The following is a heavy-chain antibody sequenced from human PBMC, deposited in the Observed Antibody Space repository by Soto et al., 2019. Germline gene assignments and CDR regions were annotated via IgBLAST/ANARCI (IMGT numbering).Heavy chain of an antibody. CDR1: GFTFGDYA. Sequence: GGSLRLSCTASGFTFGDYAMSWVRQAPGKGLEWVGFIRSKAYGGTTEYAASVKGRFTISRDDSKSIAYLQMNSLKTEDTAVYYCKGQTFVGIGGSSWGQGTLVTVSS. CDR3: KGQTFVGIGGSS. D-gene: IGHD6-13*01. V-gene: IGHV3-49*04. J-gene: IGHJ4*02. CDR2: IRSKAYGGTT.